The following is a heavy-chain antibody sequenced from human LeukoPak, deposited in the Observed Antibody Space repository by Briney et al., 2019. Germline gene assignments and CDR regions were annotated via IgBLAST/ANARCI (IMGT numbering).Heavy chain of an antibody. CDR1: GYTFSDYY. D-gene: IGHD6-13*01. Sequence: AAVKVSCRASGYTFSDYYIHFVRQAPGQGLEWMGRINPNSGVTHYAQKFQVRVTMTRDTSMNTAYMQLSGLTSGDTAVYFCAKGFMSAAGPCDYWGQGTLVTVSS. CDR2: INPNSGVT. V-gene: IGHV1-2*06. J-gene: IGHJ4*02. CDR3: AKGFMSAAGPCDY.